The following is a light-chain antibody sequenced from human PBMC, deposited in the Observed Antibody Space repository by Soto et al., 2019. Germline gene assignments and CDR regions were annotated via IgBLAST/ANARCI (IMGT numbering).Light chain of an antibody. CDR2: AAS. Sequence: IRVTQSAASLSASTGDSVTITCRASQSFXSNLGWDQPKPGKAPKVLXYAASNLETGVPSRLSGSGSGTDFTFTISCLQPEDIATYYCQQYDNYPRTFGQGTKVDI. V-gene: IGKV1-33*01. CDR3: QQYDNYPRT. J-gene: IGKJ1*01. CDR1: QSFXSN.